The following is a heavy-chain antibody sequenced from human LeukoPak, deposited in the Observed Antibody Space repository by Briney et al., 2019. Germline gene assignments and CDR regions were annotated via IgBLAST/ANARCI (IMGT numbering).Heavy chain of an antibody. CDR2: IFPSGGEI. Sequence: GGSLRLSCAASGFTFSTFAMIWVRQPPGKGLEWVSSIFPSGGEIHYADSVRGRFTISRDNSKSTLSLQTNSLRAEDTSIYYCATYRQVLLPFESWGQGTLVTVSS. J-gene: IGHJ4*02. D-gene: IGHD2-8*02. CDR3: ATYRQVLLPFES. V-gene: IGHV3-23*01. CDR1: GFTFSTFA.